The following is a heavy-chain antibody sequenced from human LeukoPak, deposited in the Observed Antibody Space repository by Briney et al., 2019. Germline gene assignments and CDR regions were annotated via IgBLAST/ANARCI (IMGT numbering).Heavy chain of an antibody. CDR2: ITGSGGST. J-gene: IGHJ3*02. D-gene: IGHD6-19*01. CDR1: GFIFSSYA. V-gene: IGHV3-23*01. Sequence: QPGGSLRLSCAASGFIFSSYAMSWVRQAPGKGLEWVSSITGSGGSTYYADSVKGRFTISRDNSKNRLYLEMSSLRAEDTAVYYCAKDLEQWLRAFDIWGQGTMVTVST. CDR3: AKDLEQWLRAFDI.